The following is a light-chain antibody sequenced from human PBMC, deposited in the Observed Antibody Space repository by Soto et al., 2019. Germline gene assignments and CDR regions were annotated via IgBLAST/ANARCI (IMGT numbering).Light chain of an antibody. CDR3: QQDDNLPYT. V-gene: IGKV1-33*01. CDR1: RDISNY. Sequence: DIQMTQSPSSLSASVGDRVTITCQASRDISNYLNWYQQKPGKAPKLLIYDASNLETGVPSRFSGSGSGTDFTFTISSLQPEDIATYYCQQDDNLPYTFGQGTKLEIK. J-gene: IGKJ2*01. CDR2: DAS.